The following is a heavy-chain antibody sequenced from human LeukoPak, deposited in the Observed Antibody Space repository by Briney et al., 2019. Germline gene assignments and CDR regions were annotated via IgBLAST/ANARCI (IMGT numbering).Heavy chain of an antibody. D-gene: IGHD2-2*02. J-gene: IGHJ3*02. CDR2: IYYSGST. CDR1: GGSISSYY. CDR3: ARVGYRSSTSCYRLAFDI. V-gene: IGHV4-59*01. Sequence: SETLSLTCTVSGGSISSYYWSWIRQPPGKGLEWIGYIYYSGSTNYNPSLKSRVTISVDTSKNQFSLKLSSVTAADTAVYYCARVGYRSSTSCYRLAFDIWGQGTMVTVSS.